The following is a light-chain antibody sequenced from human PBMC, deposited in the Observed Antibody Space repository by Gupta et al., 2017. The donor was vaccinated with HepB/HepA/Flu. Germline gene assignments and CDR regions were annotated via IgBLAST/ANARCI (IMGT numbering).Light chain of an antibody. J-gene: IGKJ2*01. V-gene: IGKV3-15*01. CDR2: HAS. CDR1: QSVSNY. CDR3: QQYNNWPPYT. Sequence: EIVMTQSPATLSVSPGERVTLSCRASQSVSNYLAWYQKNPGQAPRLLIYHASTRATGIPARFSGSGSGTEFTLTISSLQSEDFAVYYCQQYNNWPPYTFGQGTKLEIK.